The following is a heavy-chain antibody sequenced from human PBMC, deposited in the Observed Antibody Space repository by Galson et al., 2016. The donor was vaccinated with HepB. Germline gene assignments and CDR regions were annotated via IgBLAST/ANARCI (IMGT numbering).Heavy chain of an antibody. CDR2: IWYDGSNK. CDR1: GFTFSTYG. CDR3: ARDGRSNNLGSGRSGMDV. D-gene: IGHD3-10*01. Sequence: SLRLSCAASGFTFSTYGMHWVRQAPGKGLEWVAVIWYDGSNKDYGDSVKGRFTISRDNPKNTLDLQINSVRAEDTAVYYCARDGRSNNLGSGRSGMDVWGQGTTVTVSS. V-gene: IGHV3-33*01. J-gene: IGHJ6*02.